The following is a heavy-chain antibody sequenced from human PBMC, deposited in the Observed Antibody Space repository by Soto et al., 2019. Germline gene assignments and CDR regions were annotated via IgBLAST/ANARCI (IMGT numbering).Heavy chain of an antibody. D-gene: IGHD7-27*01. CDR1: CGSFTGHF. V-gene: IGHV4-34*01. J-gene: IGHJ4*02. Sequence: SETLSLTCTVSCGSFTGHFWSWVRQPPGKGLEWIGEVSHSGNTKYYPSLRSRVTLPVDSSKNQISLALTSVTAADTAVYYCARAKFESTGWHQFDIWGQGTLVTVSS. CDR3: ARAKFESTGWHQFDI. CDR2: VSHSGNT.